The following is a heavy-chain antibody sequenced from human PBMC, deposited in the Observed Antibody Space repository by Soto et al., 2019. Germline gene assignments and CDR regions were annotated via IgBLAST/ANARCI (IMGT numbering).Heavy chain of an antibody. CDR1: GYSFTTYG. Sequence: QVQLVQSGGEVKKPGASVKVSCKTSGYSFTTYGISWVRQAPGQGLEWMGWISAYNGNTNYAQKLQDRVTMTTDTATRTAYMELRSLTSDDTAVYYCAREGPAPYYYYGMDVWGQGSTVTVSS. J-gene: IGHJ6*02. CDR3: AREGPAPYYYYGMDV. V-gene: IGHV1-18*01. CDR2: ISAYNGNT.